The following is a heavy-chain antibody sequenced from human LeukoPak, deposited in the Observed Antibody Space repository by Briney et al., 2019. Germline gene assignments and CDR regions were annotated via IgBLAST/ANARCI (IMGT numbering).Heavy chain of an antibody. CDR3: VRWGPRGLIVTPPGP. J-gene: IGHJ5*02. D-gene: IGHD3-10*01. Sequence: GESLKISCKASGYSFTSNWIGWARQMPGKGLEWMGIIYPADSDTRYGPSFEGQVTISADTSISTAYLQWRSLKASDTAMYYCVRWGPRGLIVTPPGPRGQGTLVTVSS. V-gene: IGHV5-51*01. CDR2: IYPADSDT. CDR1: GYSFTSNW.